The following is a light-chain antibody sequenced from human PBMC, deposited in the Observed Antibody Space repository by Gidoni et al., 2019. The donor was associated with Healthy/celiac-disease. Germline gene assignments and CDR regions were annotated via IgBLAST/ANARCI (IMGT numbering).Light chain of an antibody. V-gene: IGKV3-15*01. Sequence: QQKPGQAPRVLISGASTRPTGITARFSGSGSGTEFTLTISSLQSEDFAVYYWQQYNNWPPWTFGQGTKVEIK. CDR2: GAS. CDR3: QQYNNWPPWT. J-gene: IGKJ1*01.